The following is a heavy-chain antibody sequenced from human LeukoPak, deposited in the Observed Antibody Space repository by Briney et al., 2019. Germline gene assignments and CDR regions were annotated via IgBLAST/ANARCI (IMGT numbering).Heavy chain of an antibody. D-gene: IGHD5-12*01. V-gene: IGHV4-38-2*02. CDR2: IYHSGST. CDR3: AREPRISGYDSSGF. Sequence: SETLPLTCPVSSYSISSDYYWGWIRQPPGKGLEWIGSIYHSGSTYYNPSLKSRVTISIDTSNNQFSLRLTSVTAADTAVYYCAREPRISGYDSSGFWGQGTLVTVSS. J-gene: IGHJ4*02. CDR1: SYSISSDYY.